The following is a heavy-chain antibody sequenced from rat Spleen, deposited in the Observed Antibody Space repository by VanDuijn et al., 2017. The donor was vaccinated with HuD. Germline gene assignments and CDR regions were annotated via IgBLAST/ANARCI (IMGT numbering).Heavy chain of an antibody. D-gene: IGHD4-3*01. V-gene: IGHV5-25*01. J-gene: IGHJ2*01. CDR2: ITNTGGST. Sequence: EVQLVESDGGLVQPGRSLKLSCAASGFTLSDHYMAWVRQAPTKGLEWVASITNTGGSTYYPDSVKGRFTISRDNAKSTLYLQMNSLRSEDTATYYCTRHEGNSGYYFDYWGQGVMVTVSS. CDR1: GFTLSDHY. CDR3: TRHEGNSGYYFDY.